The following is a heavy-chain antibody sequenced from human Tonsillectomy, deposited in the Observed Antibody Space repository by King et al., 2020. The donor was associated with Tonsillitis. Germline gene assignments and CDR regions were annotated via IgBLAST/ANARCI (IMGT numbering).Heavy chain of an antibody. V-gene: IGHV3-15*01. D-gene: IGHD3-10*01. CDR1: GFTFSNAW. Sequence: VQLVESGGGLVKPGGSLRLSCAASGFTFSNAWMSWVRQAPGKGLEWVGRIKSKTDGGTTDYAAPVKGRLTISRDDSKKTLYLQMNSLKTEDTAVYYCTTRILWFGESYFDYWGQGTLVTVSS. CDR2: IKSKTDGGTT. J-gene: IGHJ4*02. CDR3: TTRILWFGESYFDY.